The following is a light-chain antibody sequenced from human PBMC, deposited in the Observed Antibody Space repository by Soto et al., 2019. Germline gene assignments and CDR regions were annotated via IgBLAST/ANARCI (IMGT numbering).Light chain of an antibody. CDR1: SSDVGGYNS. CDR3: SSYTSSNTYV. Sequence: ALAQPASVSGSPGQSIAISRTGTSSDVGGYNSVSWYQQHPGKAPKLMIYNVSNRPSGVSDRFSGSKSGNTASLTISGLQAEDEADYYCSSYTSSNTYVFGTGTKVTVL. V-gene: IGLV2-14*03. CDR2: NVS. J-gene: IGLJ1*01.